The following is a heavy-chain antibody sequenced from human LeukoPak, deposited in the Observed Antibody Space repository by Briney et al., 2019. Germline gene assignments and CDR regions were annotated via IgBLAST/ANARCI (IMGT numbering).Heavy chain of an antibody. V-gene: IGHV3-30*18. CDR2: ISYDGSNK. Sequence: GGSLRLSCAASGFTFSSYGMHWVRQAPGKGLEWVAVISYDGSNKYYADSVKGRFTISRDNSKNTLYLQINSLRAEDTAVYYCAKDQGSYGPDYWGQGTLVTVSS. D-gene: IGHD5-18*01. J-gene: IGHJ4*02. CDR3: AKDQGSYGPDY. CDR1: GFTFSSYG.